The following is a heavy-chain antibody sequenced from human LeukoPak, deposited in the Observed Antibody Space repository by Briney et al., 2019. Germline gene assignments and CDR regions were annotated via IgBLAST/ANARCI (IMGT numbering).Heavy chain of an antibody. CDR1: GFTFSSYG. Sequence: GGSLRLSCAVSGFTFSSYGMHWVRQAPGKGLEWVAVIWYDGSNKYYADSVKGRFTISRDNSKNTLYLQMNSLRAEDTAVYYCAREPPYDFWSGYYKFLDYWGQGTLVTVSS. V-gene: IGHV3-33*01. D-gene: IGHD3-3*01. J-gene: IGHJ4*02. CDR2: IWYDGSNK. CDR3: AREPPYDFWSGYYKFLDY.